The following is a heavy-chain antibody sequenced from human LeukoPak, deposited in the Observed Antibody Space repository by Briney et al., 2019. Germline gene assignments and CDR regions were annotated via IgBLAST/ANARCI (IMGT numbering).Heavy chain of an antibody. CDR1: GGTFSNYN. J-gene: IGHJ4*02. D-gene: IGHD3-3*01. CDR3: ARERNYDLLIDY. CDR2: IIPFFGSS. Sequence: SVKVSCKASGGTFSNYNINWVRQAPGQGLEWMGGIIPFFGSSNYAQKLQGRVTMTTDTSTSTAYMELRSLRSDDTAVYYCARERNYDLLIDYWGQGTLVTVSS. V-gene: IGHV1-69*05.